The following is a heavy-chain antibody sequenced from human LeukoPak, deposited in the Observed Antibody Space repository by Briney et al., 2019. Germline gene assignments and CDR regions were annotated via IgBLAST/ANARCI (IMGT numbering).Heavy chain of an antibody. CDR2: INHSGST. Sequence: PSETLSLTCAVYGGSFSGYYWSWIRQPPGKGLEWIGEINHSGSTNYNPSLKSRVTISVDTSKNQFSLKLSSVTAADTAVYYCARGRKQQLVIVWFDPWGQGTLVTVSS. J-gene: IGHJ5*02. CDR3: ARGRKQQLVIVWFDP. D-gene: IGHD6-13*01. CDR1: GGSFSGYY. V-gene: IGHV4-34*01.